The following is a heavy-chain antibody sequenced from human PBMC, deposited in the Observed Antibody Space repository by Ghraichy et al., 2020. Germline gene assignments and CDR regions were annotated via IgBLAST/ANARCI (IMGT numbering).Heavy chain of an antibody. CDR1: GFTLNNYA. J-gene: IGHJ4*02. CDR2: ISYDGTNK. D-gene: IGHD4-11*01. CDR3: ARVLLVTTAYFDY. V-gene: IGHV3-30-3*01. Sequence: LSLTCAASGFTLNNYAMNWVRQAPGKGLEWVAVISYDGTNKYYADSVKGRFTISRDISKNTLYLQMNSLRAEDTAVYYFARVLLVTTAYFDYWGQGTLVTVSS.